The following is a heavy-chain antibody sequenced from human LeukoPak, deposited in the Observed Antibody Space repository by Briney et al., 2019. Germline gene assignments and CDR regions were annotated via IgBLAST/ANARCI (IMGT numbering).Heavy chain of an antibody. CDR2: IYYSGST. J-gene: IGHJ6*03. V-gene: IGHV4-59*01. CDR3: ARTPYYYYMDV. Sequence: SETLSLTCTVSGDSISSYYWSWIRQPPGKGPEWIGYIYYSGSTNYNPSLKSRVTISVDTSKKQFSLKLSSVTAADTAVYYCARTPYYYYMDVWGKGTTVTVSS. CDR1: GDSISSYY.